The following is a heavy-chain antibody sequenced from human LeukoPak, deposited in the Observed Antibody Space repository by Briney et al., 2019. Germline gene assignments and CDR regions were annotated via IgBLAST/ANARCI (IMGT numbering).Heavy chain of an antibody. Sequence: GGSLRLSCAASGFSLSTYTMHWVRQAPGKGLEWVASIGPTSTSTSYAGSVKGRFTISRDNAQNSLLLQMNSLRDEDTAVYYCARGRLDYWGQETPVTVSS. CDR2: IGPTSTST. J-gene: IGHJ4*02. CDR3: ARGRLDY. V-gene: IGHV3-48*02. CDR1: GFSLSTYT.